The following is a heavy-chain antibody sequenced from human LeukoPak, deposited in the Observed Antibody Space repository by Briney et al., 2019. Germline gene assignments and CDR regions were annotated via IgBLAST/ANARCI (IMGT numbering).Heavy chain of an antibody. D-gene: IGHD4-17*01. CDR1: GFTFSRYA. CDR3: AKGSAVTSFEGRH. J-gene: IGHJ4*02. CDR2: FGNSA. V-gene: IGHV3-23*01. Sequence: PGGSLRLSCAASGFTFSRYAMSWVRQAPGEGLEWVSTFGNSAHYADSVKGRFTISRDNSKNTLYLQMNSLRADDTAVYYCAKGSAVTSFEGRHWGQGTLVTVSS.